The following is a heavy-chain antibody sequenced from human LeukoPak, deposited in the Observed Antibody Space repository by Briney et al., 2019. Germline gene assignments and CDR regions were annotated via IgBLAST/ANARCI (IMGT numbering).Heavy chain of an antibody. J-gene: IGHJ5*02. CDR2: INAGNGNT. Sequence: ASVKVSCKASGYTFTSYAMHWVRQAPGQRLEWMGWINAGNGNTKYSQKFQGRVAITRDTSASTAYMELSGLRSEDTAVYYCARAPTVVGSSVRYNWFDPWGQGTLVTVSS. D-gene: IGHD4-23*01. CDR1: GYTFTSYA. CDR3: ARAPTVVGSSVRYNWFDP. V-gene: IGHV1-3*01.